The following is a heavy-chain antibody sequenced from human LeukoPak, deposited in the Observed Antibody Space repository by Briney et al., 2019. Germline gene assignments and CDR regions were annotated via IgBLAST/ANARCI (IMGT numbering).Heavy chain of an antibody. D-gene: IGHD2-8*01. CDR1: GFTVSSND. CDR3: ARGDSGVRAGFY. CDR2: IYRCGST. V-gene: IGHV3-66*03. Sequence: PGGSRRLSCAVSGFTVSSNDMSWVRQAPGKGLECVSVIYRCGSTYYADSVKGRFTISRDNSKNTLYLQMNSLRTQDTAVYYCARGDSGVRAGFYWGQGTLVTVSS. J-gene: IGHJ4*02.